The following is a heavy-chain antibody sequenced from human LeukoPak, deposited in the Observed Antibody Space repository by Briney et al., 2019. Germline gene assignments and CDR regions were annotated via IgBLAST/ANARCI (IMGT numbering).Heavy chain of an antibody. D-gene: IGHD3-3*01. Sequence: PGGSLRLSCAASGFTFTTYWMNWVRQAPGKGLEWVAVINQDGSEKYYVDSVKGRFTISRDNAKNSLYLQMNSLRADDTAVYYCARNFRRAGDYWGQGTLVTVSS. CDR3: ARNFRRAGDY. V-gene: IGHV3-7*01. CDR1: GFTFTTYW. CDR2: INQDGSEK. J-gene: IGHJ4*02.